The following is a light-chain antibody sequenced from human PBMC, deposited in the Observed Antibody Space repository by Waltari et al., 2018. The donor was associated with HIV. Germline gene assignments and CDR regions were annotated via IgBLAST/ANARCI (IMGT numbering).Light chain of an antibody. J-gene: IGKJ1*01. CDR2: AAS. CDR1: QHITTS. Sequence: TQMAQSPPSLSASVGDRLPRSCRSSQHITTSLSWYQQTLGKAPKFLIFAASNLQTVVPSSFSGSGSGTVFALTISDLQREDFATYYCQQSYTTPRTFGQGTKVEIK. V-gene: IGKV1-39*01. CDR3: QQSYTTPRT.